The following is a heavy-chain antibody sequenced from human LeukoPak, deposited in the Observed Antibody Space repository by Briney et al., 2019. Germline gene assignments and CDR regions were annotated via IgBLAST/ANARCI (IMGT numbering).Heavy chain of an antibody. Sequence: SETLPPTCTVSGGSISSYYWSWIRQPPGKGLEWIGEINHSGSTNYNPSLKSRVTISVDTSKNQFSLKLSSVTAADTAVYYCARGESRDSSGYYYHYWGQGTLVTVSS. V-gene: IGHV4-34*01. D-gene: IGHD3-22*01. J-gene: IGHJ4*02. CDR3: ARGESRDSSGYYYHY. CDR2: INHSGST. CDR1: GGSISSYY.